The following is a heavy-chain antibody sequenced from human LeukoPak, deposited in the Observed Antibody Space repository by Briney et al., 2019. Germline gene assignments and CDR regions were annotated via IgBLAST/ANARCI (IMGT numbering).Heavy chain of an antibody. CDR1: GFTFRSYG. J-gene: IGHJ4*02. Sequence: GGSLRLSCAASGFTFRSYGMHWVRQAPGKGLEWVAVIWYDGSNKYYVESVKGRFTISRDNSKNTLYLQMDSLRAEDTAVYYCASERGIEPLYYFDYWGQGTLVTVSS. CDR3: ASERGIEPLYYFDY. CDR2: IWYDGSNK. V-gene: IGHV3-33*01. D-gene: IGHD6-13*01.